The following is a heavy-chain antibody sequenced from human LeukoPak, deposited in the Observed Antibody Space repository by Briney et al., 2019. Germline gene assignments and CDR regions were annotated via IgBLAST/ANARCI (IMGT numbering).Heavy chain of an antibody. J-gene: IGHJ4*02. CDR2: ISTYNGNT. V-gene: IGHV1-18*01. CDR1: GYAFSNYG. CDR3: ASGTSYSSGRQY. D-gene: IGHD6-19*01. Sequence: ASVKVSRKASGYAFSNYGISWVRQAPGQGLEWMGWISTYNGNTNYAQRLQGRVTMTTDTSTSTAYMELRSLRSDDTAVYFCASGTSYSSGRQYWGQGTLVTVSS.